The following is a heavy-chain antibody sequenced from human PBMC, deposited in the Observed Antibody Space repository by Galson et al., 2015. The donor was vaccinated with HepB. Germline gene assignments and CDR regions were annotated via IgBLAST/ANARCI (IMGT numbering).Heavy chain of an antibody. Sequence: QSGAEVKKPGESLRISCQGSGYSFTDYWIGWVRQMPGKGLEWMGIVFPSDSDTIYSPSFQGQVTISADTSISTAYLQWSSLKASDSAMYYCARHSSDYGSGSYFYFMDVWGKGTTVTVSS. V-gene: IGHV5-51*01. CDR3: ARHSSDYGSGSYFYFMDV. CDR1: GYSFTDYW. J-gene: IGHJ6*03. D-gene: IGHD3-10*01. CDR2: VFPSDSDT.